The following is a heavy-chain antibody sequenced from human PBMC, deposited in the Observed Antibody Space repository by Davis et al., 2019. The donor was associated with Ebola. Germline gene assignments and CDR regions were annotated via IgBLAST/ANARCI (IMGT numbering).Heavy chain of an antibody. V-gene: IGHV2-5*01. CDR1: GFSLSNARMG. CDR3: AHSLGAPIAAAGTGDFHFDY. D-gene: IGHD6-13*01. CDR2: IYWNDDK. Sequence: SGPTLVKPTETLTLTCTVSGFSLSNARMGVGWIRQPPGKALEWLALIYWNDDKRYSPSLKSRLTITKDTSKNQVVLTMTNMDPVDTATYYCAHSLGAPIAAAGTGDFHFDYWGQGTLVTVSS. J-gene: IGHJ4*02.